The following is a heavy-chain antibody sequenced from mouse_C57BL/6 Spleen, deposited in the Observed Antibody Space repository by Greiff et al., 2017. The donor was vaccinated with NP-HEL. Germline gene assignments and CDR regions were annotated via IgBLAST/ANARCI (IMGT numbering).Heavy chain of an antibody. CDR1: GYTFTDYY. D-gene: IGHD2-1*01. J-gene: IGHJ2*01. V-gene: IGHV1-26*01. CDR2: INPNNGGT. CDR3: ARNYGTFDY. Sequence: EVQLQQSGPELVKPGASVKISCKASGYTFTDYYMNWVKQSHGKSLEWIGDINPNNGGTSYNQKFKGKATLTVDKSSSTAYMELRSLPSEDSAVYYCARNYGTFDYWGQGTTLTVSS.